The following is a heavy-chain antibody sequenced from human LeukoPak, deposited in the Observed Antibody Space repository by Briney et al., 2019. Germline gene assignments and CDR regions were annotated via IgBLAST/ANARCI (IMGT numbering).Heavy chain of an antibody. CDR1: GYTFTNHA. CDR2: ISAYNGNT. Sequence: ASVKVSCKASGYTFTNHAMHWVRQAPGQGLEWMGWISAYNGNTNYAQKLQGRVTMTTDTSTSTAYMELRSLRSDDTAVYYCAREGVGLSYYFDYWGQGTLVTVSS. CDR3: AREGVGLSYYFDY. D-gene: IGHD2-15*01. V-gene: IGHV1-18*01. J-gene: IGHJ4*02.